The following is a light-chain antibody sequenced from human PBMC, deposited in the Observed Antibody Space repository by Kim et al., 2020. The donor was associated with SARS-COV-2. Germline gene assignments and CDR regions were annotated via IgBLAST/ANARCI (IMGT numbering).Light chain of an antibody. CDR2: SAS. Sequence: DIQMTQSPSSLSASVGDRVTITCRASQGINNFLAWFQQKPGKAPQLLIYSASRLQSGVPLRFSGSGSGTDFILTISSLQPEDFATYYCQQTNTFPYTFGQGTKLEI. J-gene: IGKJ2*01. CDR1: QGINNF. V-gene: IGKV1-16*01. CDR3: QQTNTFPYT.